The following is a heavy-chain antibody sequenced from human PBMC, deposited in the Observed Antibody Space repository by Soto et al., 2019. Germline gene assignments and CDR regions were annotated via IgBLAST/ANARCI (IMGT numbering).Heavy chain of an antibody. Sequence: EVQLVESGGGLVQPGGSLRLSCAVSGFTFSSYSMNWVRQAPGKGLEWVSYISSGSGTTYYADSVKGRFSISRDNANNSLYLHMNILRVEDTAVYYCAKIGTYLRMDVWGQGTTVTVSS. D-gene: IGHD3-10*01. CDR3: AKIGTYLRMDV. CDR1: GFTFSSYS. CDR2: ISSGSGTT. J-gene: IGHJ6*02. V-gene: IGHV3-48*01.